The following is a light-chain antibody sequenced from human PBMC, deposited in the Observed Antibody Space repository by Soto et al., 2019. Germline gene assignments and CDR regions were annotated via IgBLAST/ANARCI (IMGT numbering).Light chain of an antibody. J-gene: IGKJ1*01. CDR2: GAS. V-gene: IGKV3-15*01. Sequence: EIVMTQSPATLSVSPGGRATLSCRASQSVSTNLAWYQQKPAQAPRLLMFGASNRATGIPARFSGSGSGTEFTLTISSLQSEDFAVYYCQQYHDWPRTFGQGTNVEF. CDR1: QSVSTN. CDR3: QQYHDWPRT.